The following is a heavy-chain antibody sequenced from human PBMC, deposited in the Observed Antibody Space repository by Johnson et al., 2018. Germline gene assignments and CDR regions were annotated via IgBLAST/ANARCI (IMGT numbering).Heavy chain of an antibody. D-gene: IGHD6-6*01. J-gene: IGHJ1*01. CDR1: GFTFDDYA. CDR3: GKEEYSNSGTFQH. Sequence: EVQLVESGGGLVQPGRSLRLSCAASGFTFDDYAIHWVRQAPGKGLEWVSLISWDGGSTYYADSVKGRFTISRDNSKNSLYLQMNSLRVEDTALYYCGKEEYSNSGTFQHWGQGTLVTVSS. V-gene: IGHV3-43D*03. CDR2: ISWDGGST.